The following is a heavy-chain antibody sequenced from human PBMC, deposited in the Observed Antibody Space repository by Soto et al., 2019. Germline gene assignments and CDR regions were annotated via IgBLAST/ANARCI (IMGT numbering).Heavy chain of an antibody. CDR3: ASCNNYNWFDP. J-gene: IGHJ5*02. V-gene: IGHV4-4*02. CDR2: VYHSGST. CDR1: GASISSSNW. D-gene: IGHD1-20*01. Sequence: QVQLQESGPGLVKPSGTLSLTCTVSGASISSSNWWSWVRQPPGKGVEWIGEVYHSGSTKYNPSLRSRVTMSVDKSMNQLSLNLSSVTAAVTAVYFCASCNNYNWFDPWGQGTLVTVFS.